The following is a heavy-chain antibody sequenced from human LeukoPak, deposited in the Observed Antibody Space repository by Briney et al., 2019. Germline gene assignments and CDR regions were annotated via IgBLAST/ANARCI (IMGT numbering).Heavy chain of an antibody. V-gene: IGHV3-21*01. J-gene: IGHJ4*02. Sequence: PGGSLRLSCAASGFTFSSYSMNWVRQAPEKGLEWISSISSSGTYIYYADSVKGRFTISRDNAKNSLYLQMNSLRAEDTAVYYCASGYGRARASDYWGQGTLVTVSS. CDR3: ASGYGRARASDY. D-gene: IGHD1-26*01. CDR1: GFTFSSYS. CDR2: ISSSGTYI.